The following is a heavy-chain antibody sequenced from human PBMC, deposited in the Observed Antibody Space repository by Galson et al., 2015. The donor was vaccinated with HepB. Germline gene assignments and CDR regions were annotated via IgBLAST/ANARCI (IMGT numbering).Heavy chain of an antibody. V-gene: IGHV3-23*01. CDR2: ISGSGGRT. CDR3: AKDNCGTRDSCNFDY. Sequence: SLRLSCAASGFTFSSYAMSWVRQAPGKGLEWVSGISGSGGRTNYADSVKGRVTISRDNSKNTLYLQMNSLRAEDTAVYSCAKDNCGTRDSCNFDYWGQGTLVTASS. CDR1: GFTFSSYA. J-gene: IGHJ4*02. D-gene: IGHD1-20*01.